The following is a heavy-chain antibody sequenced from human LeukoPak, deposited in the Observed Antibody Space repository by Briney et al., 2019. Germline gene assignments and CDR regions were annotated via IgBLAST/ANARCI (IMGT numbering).Heavy chain of an antibody. CDR2: IYYSGST. J-gene: IGHJ3*01. D-gene: IGHD2-2*01. CDR3: ARVSCSSTTCPRRDALDV. CDR1: VGSISYYY. V-gene: IGHV4-59*01. Sequence: SETLSLTCTVSVGSISYYYWSWIRQPPGKGLEWIGYIYYSGSTNYNPSLKSRVTISVDTSKSQFSLNLTSVTTADAAVYYCARVSCSSTTCPRRDALDVWGQGTMVTVSS.